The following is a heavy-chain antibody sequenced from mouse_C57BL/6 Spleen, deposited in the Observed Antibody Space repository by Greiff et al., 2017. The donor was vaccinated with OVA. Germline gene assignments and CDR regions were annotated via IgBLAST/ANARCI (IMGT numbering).Heavy chain of an antibody. V-gene: IGHV3-8*01. CDR1: GYSLTSDY. CDR3: ARGGWTYFDY. CDR2: ISYSGST. J-gene: IGHJ2*01. Sequence: EVKLMESGPGLAKPSPPLSLPCSVTGYSLTSDYLNWIRKFPGNKLEYMGYISYSGSTYYNPSLKSRISITRDTSKNQYYLQLNSVTTEDTATYYCARGGWTYFDYWGQGTTLTVSS. D-gene: IGHD1-1*02.